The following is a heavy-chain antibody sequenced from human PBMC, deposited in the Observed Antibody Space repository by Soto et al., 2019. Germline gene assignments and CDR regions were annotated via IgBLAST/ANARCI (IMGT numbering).Heavy chain of an antibody. J-gene: IGHJ6*02. CDR1: GGSITSITNHY. Sequence: QVRLQESGPGLVKPSETLSLTCTVSGGSITSITNHYCSWIRQPPGKGLEWIGYISYSGHTSYNPSLKSRVILAVDTAKNQVSLNLASVTAADTAVYYCATQGFGTLHGLVHVWGQGTTVTVSS. CDR2: ISYSGHT. V-gene: IGHV4-59*08. D-gene: IGHD1-7*01. CDR3: ATQGFGTLHGLVHV.